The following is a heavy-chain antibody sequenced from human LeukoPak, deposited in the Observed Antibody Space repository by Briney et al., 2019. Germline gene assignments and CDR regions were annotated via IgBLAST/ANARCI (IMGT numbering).Heavy chain of an antibody. D-gene: IGHD5-24*01. V-gene: IGHV5-51*01. J-gene: IGHJ4*02. Sequence: GESLKISCKGSGYTFTSFWIGWVRQMPGKGLEWMGIIYPGDSDTRYSPSLQGQVTISVDKSISTAYLQWNSLKASDTAIYYCGRLRDGYSDYWGQGTLVTVSS. CDR2: IYPGDSDT. CDR3: GRLRDGYSDY. CDR1: GYTFTSFW.